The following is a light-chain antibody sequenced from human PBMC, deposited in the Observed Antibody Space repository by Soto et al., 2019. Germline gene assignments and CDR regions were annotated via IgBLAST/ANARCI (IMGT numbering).Light chain of an antibody. J-gene: IGKJ1*01. V-gene: IGKV3-11*01. Sequence: IVLTQSPATLSLSPGERATLSCRASQSVSSYLAWYQQKPGQAPRLLIYDASNRATGIPARFSGSGSGTESTLTIGRLLSEDFAVYYCQKYDNWPPWTFGQGTKVDIK. CDR2: DAS. CDR3: QKYDNWPPWT. CDR1: QSVSSY.